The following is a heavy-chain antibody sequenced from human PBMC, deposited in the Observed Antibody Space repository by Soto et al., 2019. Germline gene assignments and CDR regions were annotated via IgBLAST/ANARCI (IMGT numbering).Heavy chain of an antibody. CDR3: ARQGGAEVGSSKYYHGMDV. Sequence: ESLKLSCKVSGYSFSTYWIAGVRQMCGKGLACRGIIYPGDSDTRYSTSFQGQVTIAADKSIRTAYLQWSRLEASDTAMYYCARQGGAEVGSSKYYHGMDVWGQGTTVT. V-gene: IGHV5-51*01. CDR2: IYPGDSDT. D-gene: IGHD1-26*01. J-gene: IGHJ6*02. CDR1: GYSFSTYW.